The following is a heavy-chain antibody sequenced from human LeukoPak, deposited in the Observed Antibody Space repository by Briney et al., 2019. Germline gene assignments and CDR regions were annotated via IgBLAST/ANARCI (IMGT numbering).Heavy chain of an antibody. CDR2: ISGSGDST. CDR3: AKPGGIIIYYFGY. V-gene: IGHV3-23*01. J-gene: IGHJ4*02. CDR1: GFTFSSYA. Sequence: GGYLRLSCAVSGFTFSSYAMTWVRQAPGKGLEWVSVISGSGDSTYYADSVKGRFTISRDNSKNTLYLQMNSLRAEDTALYYCAKPGGIIIYYFGYWGQGTLVTVSS. D-gene: IGHD3/OR15-3a*01.